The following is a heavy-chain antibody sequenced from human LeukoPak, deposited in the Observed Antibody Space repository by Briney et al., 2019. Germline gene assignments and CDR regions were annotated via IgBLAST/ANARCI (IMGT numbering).Heavy chain of an antibody. CDR3: AVGGGSTWFNL. CDR2: IYSGGGT. Sequence: PGGSLRLSCAASGFTVSSTYMSWVRQAPGKGLEWVSVIYSGGGTYYADSVKGRFTISRDNSKNTLYLQMNSLRAGDTAVYFCAVGGGSTWFNLWGQGTLLTVCS. CDR1: GFTVSSTY. V-gene: IGHV3-53*01. J-gene: IGHJ5*02. D-gene: IGHD6-13*01.